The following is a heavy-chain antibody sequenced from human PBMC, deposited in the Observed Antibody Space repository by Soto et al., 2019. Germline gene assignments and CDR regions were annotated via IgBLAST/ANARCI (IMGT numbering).Heavy chain of an antibody. CDR2: SRNRVQSYST. CDR1: GFTFSDHY. D-gene: IGHD3-10*01. J-gene: IGHJ4*02. Sequence: EVQLVESGGGLVQPGGSLRLSCAASGFTFSDHYMDWVRQAPGKGLEWVGRSRNRVQSYSTEYAESVKGRFTISRDDSQNSLYLQMHSLKTEDTAVYYCARVLPSGTNYFTEYWGQGTLVTVSS. V-gene: IGHV3-72*01. CDR3: ARVLPSGTNYFTEY.